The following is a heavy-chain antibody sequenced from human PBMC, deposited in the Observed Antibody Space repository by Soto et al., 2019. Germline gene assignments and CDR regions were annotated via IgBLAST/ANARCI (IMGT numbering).Heavy chain of an antibody. CDR1: GFTFSSYA. V-gene: IGHV3-30-3*02. D-gene: IGHD3-22*01. CDR2: ISYDGSNK. CDR3: AKLSSVTMIVDVITGRSFDY. J-gene: IGHJ4*02. Sequence: PGGSLRLSCAASGFTFSSYAMHWFRQAPGKGLEWVAVISYDGSNKYYADSVKGRFTISRDNSKNTLYLQMNSLRAEDTAVYYCAKLSSVTMIVDVITGRSFDYWGQGTLVTVSS.